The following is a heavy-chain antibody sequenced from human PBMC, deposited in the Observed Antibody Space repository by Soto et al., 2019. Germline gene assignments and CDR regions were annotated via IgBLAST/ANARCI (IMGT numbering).Heavy chain of an antibody. CDR1: GYTFTSYD. J-gene: IGHJ5*02. CDR2: MNPNTGNT. D-gene: IGHD4-17*01. Sequence: ASVKVSCKASGYTFTSYDINWVRQATGQGVEWMGWMNPNTGNTGYAQKFQGRVTMTRDTSTGTAYLELFSLTSEDTAVYYCARSPWFDYGDYAFNWLDPWGQGTLVTVSS. V-gene: IGHV1-8*01. CDR3: ARSPWFDYGDYAFNWLDP.